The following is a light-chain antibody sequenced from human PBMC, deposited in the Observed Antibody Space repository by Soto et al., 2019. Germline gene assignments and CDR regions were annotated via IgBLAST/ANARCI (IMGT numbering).Light chain of an antibody. CDR3: QSYDSTLLV. CDR1: SGSIASSF. V-gene: IGLV6-57*01. CDR2: EDD. J-gene: IGLJ2*01. Sequence: NFTLTQPHSVSESPGKTVTISCTRSSGSIASSFVQWYQLRPGSSPTTVIYEDDQRTAGVPDRFSGSVDTSSNSASLTISGLETEDEADYFCQSYDSTLLVFGGGTKLTVL.